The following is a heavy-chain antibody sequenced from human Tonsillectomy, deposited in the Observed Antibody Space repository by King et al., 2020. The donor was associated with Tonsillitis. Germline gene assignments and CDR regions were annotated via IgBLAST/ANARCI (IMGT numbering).Heavy chain of an antibody. J-gene: IGHJ6*02. CDR3: SRVTTVTKSYYYYGMDV. D-gene: IGHD4-17*01. CDR2: IFSIYEK. V-gene: IGHV2-26*01. CDR1: VFSLSNAIMG. Sequence: TLKESGPVLVKPTETLTLTCTVSVFSLSNAIMGVSWIRQPPPKALEMLSHIFSIYEKSYSTSLKSRLTISKDTSKSQVVLTMTNMDPVDTATYYCSRVTTVTKSYYYYGMDVWGQGTTVTVPS.